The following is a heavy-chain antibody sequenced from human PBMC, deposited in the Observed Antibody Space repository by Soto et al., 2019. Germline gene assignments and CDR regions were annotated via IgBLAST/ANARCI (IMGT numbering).Heavy chain of an antibody. Sequence: QGQLVQSGGEVKKPGASVKVSCKASGYTFTRYGISCVRQAPGQGIEWMGWISGYNGDTKYAQKFQVRVTMTVDTSTSTAYMELRSLPSDDRAVYYCAKNGQHPYYYYGMDVWCQGTTVTVSS. CDR3: AKNGQHPYYYYGMDV. J-gene: IGHJ6*02. D-gene: IGHD2-8*01. CDR1: GYTFTRYG. CDR2: ISGYNGDT. V-gene: IGHV1-18*01.